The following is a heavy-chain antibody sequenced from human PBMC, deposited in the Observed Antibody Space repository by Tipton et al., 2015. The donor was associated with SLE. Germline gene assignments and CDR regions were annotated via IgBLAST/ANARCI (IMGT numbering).Heavy chain of an antibody. CDR1: GLTIEDFA. Sequence: QLVQSGGGVVQPGGSLRLSCVGSGLTIEDFAMHWVRQVPGKGLEWVSLIGGDGDKKYYADSVKGRFTISRDDSKNSLYLELTSLRVEDTALYYCAKPGRYDYGDYEGVLNAWGQGTTVIVSS. D-gene: IGHD4-17*01. CDR3: AKPGRYDYGDYEGVLNA. V-gene: IGHV3-43*02. CDR2: IGGDGDKK. J-gene: IGHJ6*02.